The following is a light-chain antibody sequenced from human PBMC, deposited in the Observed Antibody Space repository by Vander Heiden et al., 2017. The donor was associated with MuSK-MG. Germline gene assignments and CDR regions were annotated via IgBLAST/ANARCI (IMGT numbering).Light chain of an antibody. V-gene: IGLV2-14*01. Sequence: QSALSQPASVSGSPGQSITISCTGTSSDIGDFDYVSWYQQYPGKAPKLLIYEVTHRPSGVSDRFSGSKSGNTASLTISGLQAEDEAGYYCSSYSNTNSLAFGGGTTLTVL. J-gene: IGLJ3*02. CDR1: SSDIGDFDY. CDR3: SSYSNTNSLA. CDR2: EVT.